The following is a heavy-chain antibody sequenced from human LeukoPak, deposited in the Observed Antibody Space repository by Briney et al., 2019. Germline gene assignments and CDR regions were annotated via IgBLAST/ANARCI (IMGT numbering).Heavy chain of an antibody. Sequence: SETLSLTCTVSGGSISSYYWSWIRQPPGKGLEWTGYIYYSGSTNYNPSLKSRVTISVDTSKNQFSLKLSSVTAADTAVYYCARKRLNWKIGAFDIWGQGTMVTVSS. D-gene: IGHD1-20*01. J-gene: IGHJ3*02. CDR3: ARKRLNWKIGAFDI. V-gene: IGHV4-59*01. CDR2: IYYSGST. CDR1: GGSISSYY.